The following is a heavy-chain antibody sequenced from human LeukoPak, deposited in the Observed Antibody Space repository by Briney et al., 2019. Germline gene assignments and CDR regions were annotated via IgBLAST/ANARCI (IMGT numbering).Heavy chain of an antibody. Sequence: PGRSLRLSCAASGFTFDDYAMHWVRQAPGKGLEWVSGISWNSGSIGYADSVKGRFTISRDNAKNSLYLQMNSLRAEDTALYYCAKDIRRDGYNPTFGYWGQGTLVTVSS. J-gene: IGHJ4*02. CDR3: AKDIRRDGYNPTFGY. CDR2: ISWNSGSI. V-gene: IGHV3-9*01. CDR1: GFTFDDYA. D-gene: IGHD5-24*01.